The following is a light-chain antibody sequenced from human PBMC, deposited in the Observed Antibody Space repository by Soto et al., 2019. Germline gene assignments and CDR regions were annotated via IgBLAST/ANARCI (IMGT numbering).Light chain of an antibody. CDR1: QALNTR. CDR2: LTS. CDR3: HQRQSWPRT. J-gene: IGKJ1*01. Sequence: EIVLTQSPATLSAFPGDRVTLSCRASQALNTRLAWYQHKPGQAPRLLIYLTSNWAAGVPSRFSAWGSETDFTLTISDVEPEDFAVYYCHQRQSWPRTFGQGTKVDIK. V-gene: IGKV3-11*01.